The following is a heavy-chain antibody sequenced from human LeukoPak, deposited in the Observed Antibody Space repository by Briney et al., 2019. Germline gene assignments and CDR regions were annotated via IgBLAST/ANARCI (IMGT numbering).Heavy chain of an antibody. Sequence: PGGSLRLSCAASGFTFSSYEMNWVRQAPGKGLEWVANIKYDGSDKYFVDSVKGRFTISRDNAKNSLYLQMNSLRAEDTAVYYCVKNRDAYDYWGQGTLVTVSS. J-gene: IGHJ4*02. CDR3: VKNRDAYDY. CDR2: IKYDGSDK. V-gene: IGHV3-7*01. D-gene: IGHD1-14*01. CDR1: GFTFSSYE.